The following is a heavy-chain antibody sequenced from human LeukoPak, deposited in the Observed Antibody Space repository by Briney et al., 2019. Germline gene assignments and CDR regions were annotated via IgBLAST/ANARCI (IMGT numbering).Heavy chain of an antibody. CDR2: ISSGGDST. CDR1: GFTFSNYA. V-gene: IGHV3-23*01. D-gene: IGHD3-10*01. Sequence: PGGSLRLSCAASGFTFSNYAMSWVRQAPGKGLEWVSAISSGGDSTYYADSVKGRFTISRDNSKNTLYLQMNSLRAEDTALYYCAKDGYGSVDVWGQGTTVTVSS. CDR3: AKDGYGSVDV. J-gene: IGHJ6*02.